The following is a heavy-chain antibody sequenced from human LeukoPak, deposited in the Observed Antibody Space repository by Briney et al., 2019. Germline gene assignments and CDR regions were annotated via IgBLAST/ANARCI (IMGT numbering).Heavy chain of an antibody. CDR2: ISSSSSAM. CDR3: VRDYYGGNSPLDY. J-gene: IGHJ4*02. Sequence: GGSLRLSCVASGFTFSSYSMNWVRQAPGKGLEWVSSISSSSSAMYYADSVKGRFTISRDNAKNSLFLQMNSLRAEDTAVYYCVRDYYGGNSPLDYWGQGTLVTVSS. CDR1: GFTFSSYS. V-gene: IGHV3-21*01. D-gene: IGHD4-23*01.